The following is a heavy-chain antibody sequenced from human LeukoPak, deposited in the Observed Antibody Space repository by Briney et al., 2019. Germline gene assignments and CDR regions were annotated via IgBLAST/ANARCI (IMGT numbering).Heavy chain of an antibody. CDR3: TIPNRDFSGAFEI. CDR1: GYTLNELS. D-gene: IGHD1-26*01. J-gene: IGHJ3*02. Sequence: GASVKVSCQVFGYTLNELSMHWARQTPGEGLEWMGSFDPEDGDAIYAQKFQGRVTMTEDTVTDTASMELSRLTSEDTAVYYCTIPNRDFSGAFEIWGRGTMVTVSS. CDR2: FDPEDGDA. V-gene: IGHV1-24*01.